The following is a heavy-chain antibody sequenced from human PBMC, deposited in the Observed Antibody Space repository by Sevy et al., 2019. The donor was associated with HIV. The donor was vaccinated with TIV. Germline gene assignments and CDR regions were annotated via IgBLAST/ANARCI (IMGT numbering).Heavy chain of an antibody. CDR3: ASAYCSGGRCYSLAY. CDR2: ISPHNGDT. CDR1: GYTFSTYR. Sequence: ASVKVSCKISGYTFSTYRITWVRQAPGQGLEWMGWISPHNGDTNYAQKLQDRITMITDTSTNSAFMELTSLRSDDTAVYYCASAYCSGGRCYSLAYWGQGTLVTVSS. D-gene: IGHD2-15*01. V-gene: IGHV1-18*01. J-gene: IGHJ4*02.